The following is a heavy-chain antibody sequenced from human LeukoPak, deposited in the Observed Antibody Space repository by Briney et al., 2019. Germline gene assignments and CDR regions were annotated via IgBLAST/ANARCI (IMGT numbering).Heavy chain of an antibody. Sequence: SQTLSLTCAISGDSFSSNSATWTWIRQSPSRGLEWLGRTYYRSKWYNDYAVSVKSRITINPDTSKNQFSLHLNFVTPEDTAVYYCARVGRRYSSSWYYVDYYDYWGQGTLVAVSS. CDR2: TYYRSKWYN. J-gene: IGHJ4*02. CDR3: ARVGRRYSSSWYYVDYYDY. V-gene: IGHV6-1*01. CDR1: GDSFSSNSAT. D-gene: IGHD6-13*01.